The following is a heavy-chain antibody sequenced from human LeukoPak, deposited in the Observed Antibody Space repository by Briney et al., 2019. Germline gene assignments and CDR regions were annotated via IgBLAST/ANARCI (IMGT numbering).Heavy chain of an antibody. V-gene: IGHV3-23*01. Sequence: PGGSLRLSCAVSGFSFSSYAMNWVRQAPGKGLEWVSAISGSGSTTYHADSVKGRFTISRDNSKNMLYLQMNSLRAEDTAVYFCAKGRFLGWELTYYFDYWGQGTLVTVSS. J-gene: IGHJ4*02. CDR1: GFSFSSYA. CDR3: AKGRFLGWELTYYFDY. D-gene: IGHD1-26*01. CDR2: ISGSGSTT.